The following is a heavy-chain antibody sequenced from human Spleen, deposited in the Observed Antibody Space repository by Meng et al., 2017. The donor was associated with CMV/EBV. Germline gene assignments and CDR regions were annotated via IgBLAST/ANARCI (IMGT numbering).Heavy chain of an antibody. CDR1: GYTFSIYG. Sequence: ASVKVSCKASGYTFSIYGITWVRQATGQGLEWMGWMNPNSGNTGDAQKFQGRVTMTRNTSISTAYMELSSLRSEDTAVYYCATPSYYAFWSGYYTYYYGMDVWGQGTTVTVSS. V-gene: IGHV1-8*02. CDR3: ATPSYYAFWSGYYTYYYGMDV. D-gene: IGHD3-3*01. J-gene: IGHJ6*02. CDR2: MNPNSGNT.